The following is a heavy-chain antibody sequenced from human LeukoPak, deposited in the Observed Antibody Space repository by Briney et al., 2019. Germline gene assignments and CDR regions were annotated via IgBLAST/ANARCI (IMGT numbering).Heavy chain of an antibody. CDR2: IYYSGST. CDR1: GGSISSSSYY. J-gene: IGHJ4*02. D-gene: IGHD3-10*01. Sequence: PWETLSLTSTVSGGSISSSSYYWGWIRQPPGKGLEWIGSIYYSGSTYYNPSLKSRVTISVDTSKNQFSLKLSSVTAADTAVYYCARRGSVSPYFDYWGQGTLVTVSS. CDR3: ARRGSVSPYFDY. V-gene: IGHV4-39*01.